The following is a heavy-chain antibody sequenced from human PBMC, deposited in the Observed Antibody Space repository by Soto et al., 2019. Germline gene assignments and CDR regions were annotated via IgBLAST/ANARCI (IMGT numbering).Heavy chain of an antibody. D-gene: IGHD4-17*01. Sequence: QVQLVESGGGVVQPGRSLRLSCAASGFTFSSYAMHWVRQAPGKGLEWVAVISYDGSNKYYADSVKGRFTISRDNSKNTLYLHMNSLRAEDTAVYYCARDPADNYGDQQGHAFDIWGQGTMVTVSS. CDR2: ISYDGSNK. V-gene: IGHV3-30-3*01. CDR3: ARDPADNYGDQQGHAFDI. J-gene: IGHJ3*02. CDR1: GFTFSSYA.